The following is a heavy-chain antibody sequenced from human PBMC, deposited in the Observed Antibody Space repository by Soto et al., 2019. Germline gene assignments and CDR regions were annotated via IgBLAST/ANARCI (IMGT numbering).Heavy chain of an antibody. V-gene: IGHV3-23*01. CDR1: GFTFSSYW. Sequence: GGSLRLSCAASGFTFSSYWMSWVRQAPGKGLEWVSSISGNGGSTYYADSVKGRFTISRDNSKNTLYLQMNSLRAEDTAVHYCAKSPRNWFDPWGQGTLVTVSS. CDR2: ISGNGGST. CDR3: AKSPRNWFDP. J-gene: IGHJ5*02.